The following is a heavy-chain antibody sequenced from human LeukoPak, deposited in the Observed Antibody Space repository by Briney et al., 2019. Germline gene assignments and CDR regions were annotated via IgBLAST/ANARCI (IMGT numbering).Heavy chain of an antibody. D-gene: IGHD4-17*01. CDR3: AAAHPDYALMGNMRSRFSFDY. CDR2: FDPEDGET. CDR1: GYTLTELS. Sequence: ASVKVSCKVSGYTLTELSMHWVRQAPGKGLEWMGGFDPEDGETVYAQKFQVTVTMTEDTFTDTAYMELSSLRSEDTAVYYCAAAHPDYALMGNMRSRFSFDYWGQGTLVTVSS. V-gene: IGHV1-24*01. J-gene: IGHJ4*02.